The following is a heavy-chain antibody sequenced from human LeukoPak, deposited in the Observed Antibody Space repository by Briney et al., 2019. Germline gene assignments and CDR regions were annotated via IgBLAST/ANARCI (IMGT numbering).Heavy chain of an antibody. CDR2: IYSGGST. CDR3: ARGVDYYDSSGQLDY. J-gene: IGHJ4*02. V-gene: IGHV3-53*01. D-gene: IGHD3-22*01. CDR1: GFTVSSNY. Sequence: PGGSLRLSCAASGFTVSSNYMSWVRQAPGKGLEWVSVIYSGGSTYYADSVNGRFTISRDNSKNTLYLQMNSLRAEDTAVYYCARGVDYYDSSGQLDYWGQGTLVTVSS.